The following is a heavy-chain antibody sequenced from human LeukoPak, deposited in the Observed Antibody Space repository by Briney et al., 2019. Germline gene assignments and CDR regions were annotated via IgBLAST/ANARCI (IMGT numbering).Heavy chain of an antibody. D-gene: IGHD6-13*01. CDR2: INSDGSST. CDR1: GFTFSSYW. V-gene: IGHV3-74*01. Sequence: GGSLRLSCAASGFTFSSYWMHWVRQAPGKGLVWVSRINSDGSSTSYADSVKGRFTISRGNAKNTLYLQMNSLRAEDTAVYYCAREYSSSWGRYYFDYWGQGTLVTVSS. J-gene: IGHJ4*02. CDR3: AREYSSSWGRYYFDY.